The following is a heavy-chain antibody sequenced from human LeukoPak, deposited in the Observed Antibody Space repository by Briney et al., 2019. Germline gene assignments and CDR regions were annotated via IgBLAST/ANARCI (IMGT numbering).Heavy chain of an antibody. Sequence: GGSLRLSCAASGFTFSNYAMSWVRQAPGKGLECVSGISGSGGSAYYADSVKGRFTISRDNSKNTLYLQMNSLRAEDTAIYYCAKGCGGSCYSEFDYWGQGTLVTVSS. J-gene: IGHJ4*02. CDR3: AKGCGGSCYSEFDY. V-gene: IGHV3-23*01. CDR2: ISGSGGSA. D-gene: IGHD2-15*01. CDR1: GFTFSNYA.